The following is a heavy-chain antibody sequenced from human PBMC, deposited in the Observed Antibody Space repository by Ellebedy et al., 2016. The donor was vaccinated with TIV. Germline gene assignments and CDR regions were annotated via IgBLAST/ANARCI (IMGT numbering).Heavy chain of an antibody. V-gene: IGHV3-7*03. Sequence: PGGSLRLSCAPSGLIFSTYWMAWVRQAPGKGLEWVANIKEDGSEKYYVDSVKGRFTISRDNAKNSLYLQMNTLRAEDTAVYYCARVPLDGAVAGTVEVAFDYWGQGTLVTVSS. J-gene: IGHJ4*02. CDR2: IKEDGSEK. D-gene: IGHD6-19*01. CDR1: GLIFSTYW. CDR3: ARVPLDGAVAGTVEVAFDY.